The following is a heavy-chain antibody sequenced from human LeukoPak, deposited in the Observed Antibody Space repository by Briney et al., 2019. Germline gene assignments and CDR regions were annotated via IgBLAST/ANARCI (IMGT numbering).Heavy chain of an antibody. CDR2: IYTSGST. V-gene: IGHV4-4*07. CDR1: GGSISSYY. Sequence: PSETLSLTCTVSGGSISSYYWSWIRQPAGKGLEWIGRIYTSGSTNYNPSLKSRVTISVDTSKNQFSLKLSSVTAADTAVYYCARPYSLGYYYYMDVWGKGTTVTVSS. J-gene: IGHJ6*03. CDR3: ARPYSLGYYYYMDV. D-gene: IGHD5-18*01.